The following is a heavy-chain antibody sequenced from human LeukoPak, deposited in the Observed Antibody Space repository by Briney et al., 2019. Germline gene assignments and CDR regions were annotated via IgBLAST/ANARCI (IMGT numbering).Heavy chain of an antibody. Sequence: ASVRVSFKASGYTFTSYAMHWVRQAPGQRLEWMGWINAGNGNTKYSQKFQGRVTITRDTSASTAYMELSSLRSEDTAVYYCARAYRARYPQYYFDYWGQGTLVTVSS. CDR3: ARAYRARYPQYYFDY. CDR1: GYTFTSYA. D-gene: IGHD4-11*01. V-gene: IGHV1-3*01. CDR2: INAGNGNT. J-gene: IGHJ4*02.